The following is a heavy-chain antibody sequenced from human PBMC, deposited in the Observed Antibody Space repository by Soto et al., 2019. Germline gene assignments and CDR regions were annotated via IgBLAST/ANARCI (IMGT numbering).Heavy chain of an antibody. CDR1: GGSISSYY. V-gene: IGHV4-59*01. J-gene: IGHJ5*02. CDR3: ARTSNRFDWLDP. D-gene: IGHD3-10*01. CDR2: IYYSGST. Sequence: PSETLSLTCTVSGGSISSYYWSWIRQPPGKGLEWIGYIYYSGSTNYNPSLKSRVTISVDTSKNQFSLKLSSVTAADTAVYYCARTSNRFDWLDPRGQGTPVTVSS.